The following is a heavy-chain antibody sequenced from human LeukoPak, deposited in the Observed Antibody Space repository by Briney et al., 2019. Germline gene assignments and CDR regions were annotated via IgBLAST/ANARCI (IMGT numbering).Heavy chain of an antibody. CDR1: GGSISSSSYY. CDR3: ARRGYSYGEQYYFDY. V-gene: IGHV4-39*01. J-gene: IGHJ4*02. Sequence: KASETLSLTCTVSGGSISSSSYYWGWIRQPPGKGLEWIGSIYYSGSTYYNPSLRSRVTISVDTSKNQFSLKLSSVTAADTAVYYCARRGYSYGEQYYFDYWGQGTLVTVSS. D-gene: IGHD5-18*01. CDR2: IYYSGST.